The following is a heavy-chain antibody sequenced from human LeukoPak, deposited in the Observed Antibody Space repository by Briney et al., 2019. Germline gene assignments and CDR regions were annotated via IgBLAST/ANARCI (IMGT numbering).Heavy chain of an antibody. CDR3: ARDLEDLGAFDI. J-gene: IGHJ3*02. V-gene: IGHV1-2*02. CDR2: INPNSGGT. CDR1: GYTFTGYY. D-gene: IGHD3-3*01. Sequence: ASVKVSCKASGYTFTGYYMHWVRQAPGQGLEWMGWINPNSGGTNYAQKFQGRVTMTRDTSISTAYMELSRLRSDDTAVYYCARDLEDLGAFDIWGQGTMVTVSS.